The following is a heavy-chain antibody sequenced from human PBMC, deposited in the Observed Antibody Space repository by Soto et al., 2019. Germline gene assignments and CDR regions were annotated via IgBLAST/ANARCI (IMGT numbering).Heavy chain of an antibody. V-gene: IGHV1-69*02. CDR2: IIPILGIA. Sequence: QVQLVQSGAEVKKPGSSVKVSCKASGGTFSSYTISWVRQAPGQGLEWMGRIIPILGIANYAQKFQGRVTITADKSTSTAYMELSSLRSEDTAVYYCARDDAASDAFDIWGQGTMVTVSS. D-gene: IGHD6-13*01. CDR3: ARDDAASDAFDI. CDR1: GGTFSSYT. J-gene: IGHJ3*02.